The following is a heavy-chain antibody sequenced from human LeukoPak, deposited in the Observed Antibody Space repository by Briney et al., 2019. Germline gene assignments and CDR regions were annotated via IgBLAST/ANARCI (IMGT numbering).Heavy chain of an antibody. CDR2: ISIDGRDK. V-gene: IGHV3-30*04. D-gene: IGHD6-13*01. CDR1: GFSFSSNA. CDR3: ARDSAAAAVYYFDY. J-gene: IGHJ4*02. Sequence: PGRSLRLSCAASGFSFSSNAMHWVCQTPGEGLGWVAVISIDGRDKHYADSVKGRFTISRDNSKSTLYLQMNSLRAEDTAVYYCARDSAAAAVYYFDYWGQGTLVTVSS.